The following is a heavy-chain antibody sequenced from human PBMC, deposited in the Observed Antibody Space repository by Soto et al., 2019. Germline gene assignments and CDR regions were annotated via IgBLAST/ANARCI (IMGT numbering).Heavy chain of an antibody. V-gene: IGHV5-51*01. CDR2: IYPGDSDI. Sequence: PGESLKISCQGSGYRFSSYWIAWVRQMPGKGLEWMGIIYPGDSDIKYNPSFQGHVTISADKSISTAFLQWSSLKASDTAMYYCARRSSGSGYWFDPWGQGTPVTVSS. J-gene: IGHJ5*02. CDR3: ARRSSGSGYWFDP. D-gene: IGHD3-10*01. CDR1: GYRFSSYW.